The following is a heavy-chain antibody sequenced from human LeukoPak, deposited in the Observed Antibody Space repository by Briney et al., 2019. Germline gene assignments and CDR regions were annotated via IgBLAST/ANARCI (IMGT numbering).Heavy chain of an antibody. CDR1: GGSISSYY. Sequence: SETLSLTCTVSGGSISSYYWSWIRQPPGKGLEWIGYIYYSGSTNYNPSLKSRVTISVDTSKNQFSLKLSSVTAADTAVYYCARATGYGIAYWGQGTLVTVSS. V-gene: IGHV4-59*01. D-gene: IGHD3-9*01. J-gene: IGHJ4*02. CDR3: ARATGYGIAY. CDR2: IYYSGST.